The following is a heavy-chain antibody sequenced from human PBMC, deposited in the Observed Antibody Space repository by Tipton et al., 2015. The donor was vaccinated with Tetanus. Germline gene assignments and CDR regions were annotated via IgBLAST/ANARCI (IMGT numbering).Heavy chain of an antibody. J-gene: IGHJ4*02. Sequence: TLSLPCTVSGASFSSGDYYWSSIRTPPGKDLEWIGYIYQTGTTYYNPPLKGRVTISMDRSNTQFSLRLDSLTAADTAVYYCARAAGFLGLTHDFWGWGTLVSVSS. CDR3: ARAAGFLGLTHDF. CDR2: IYQTGTT. D-gene: IGHD2/OR15-2a*01. V-gene: IGHV4-30-4*01. CDR1: GASFSSGDYY.